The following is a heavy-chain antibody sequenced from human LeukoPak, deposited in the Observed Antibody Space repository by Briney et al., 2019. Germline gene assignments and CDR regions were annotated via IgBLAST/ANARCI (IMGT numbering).Heavy chain of an antibody. CDR3: ARPLDSSNNYFDY. CDR2: ISSSSNYM. J-gene: IGHJ4*02. V-gene: IGHV3-21*01. Sequence: PGGSLRLSCAASGFTFSRNAMKWVRQAPGKGLEWVSFISSSSNYMSYADSVKGRFTISRDNAKNSLYLQMNSLRAEDTAVYYCARPLDSSNNYFDYWGQGTLVTVSA. CDR1: GFTFSRNA. D-gene: IGHD6-13*01.